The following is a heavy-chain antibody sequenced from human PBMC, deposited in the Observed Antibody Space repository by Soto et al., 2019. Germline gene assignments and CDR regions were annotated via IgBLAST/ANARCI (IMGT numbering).Heavy chain of an antibody. CDR3: ARGLVVVSATYWYFEL. CDR2: MNPNSGKA. V-gene: IGHV1-8*01. D-gene: IGHD2-15*01. J-gene: IGHJ2*01. CDR1: GYTFTSYD. Sequence: QVQLVQSGAEVKKPGASVKVSCKASGYTFTSYDINWVRQAAGQGLEWIGWMNPNSGKAVYAQKFQGRVTMARNTSISTAYMELSSLRSDDTAVYFCARGLVVVSATYWYFELWGRGTLVTVSS.